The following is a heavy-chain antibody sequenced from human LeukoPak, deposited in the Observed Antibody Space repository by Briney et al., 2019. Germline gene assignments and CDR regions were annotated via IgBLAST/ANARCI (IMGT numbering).Heavy chain of an antibody. CDR3: ARSQSQSGSYRYYFTY. Sequence: SETLSLTCSVSGVSVGSAGYYWPWIRQPPGTGLEWIGYMYYSGNSNYNPFLKSRVTMSLDPSKNRFSLKLSSVTAADTAVYYCARSQSQSGSYRYYFTYWGQGTLVTVSS. CDR1: GVSVGSAGYY. CDR2: MYYSGNS. V-gene: IGHV4-61*08. D-gene: IGHD1-26*01. J-gene: IGHJ4*02.